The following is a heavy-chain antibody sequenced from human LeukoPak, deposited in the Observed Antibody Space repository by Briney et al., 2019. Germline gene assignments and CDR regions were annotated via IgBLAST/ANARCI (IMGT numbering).Heavy chain of an antibody. CDR1: GGSFSGYY. CDR3: ARESESVVTGRRTFY. D-gene: IGHD3-22*01. J-gene: IGHJ4*02. Sequence: SETLSLTCAVYGGSFSGYYWSWIRQPPGKGLEWIGEINHSGSTNYNPSLKSRVTISVDTSKNQVSLKLSSVTAADTAAYYCARESESVVTGRRTFYWGQGTLVTVSS. CDR2: INHSGST. V-gene: IGHV4-34*01.